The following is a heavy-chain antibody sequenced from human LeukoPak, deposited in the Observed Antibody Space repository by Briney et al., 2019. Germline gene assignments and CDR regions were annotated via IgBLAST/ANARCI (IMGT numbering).Heavy chain of an antibody. CDR3: AKGSGDFWNGYYAH. Sequence: GGSLRLSCAASGFTFSSYAMSWVRQAPGKGLEWVSAISGSGGSTYYADSVKGRFTISRDNSKNTLYLQMNSLRAEDTAVYYCAKGSGDFWNGYYAHWGQGTLVTVSS. J-gene: IGHJ4*02. D-gene: IGHD3-3*01. V-gene: IGHV3-23*01. CDR1: GFTFSSYA. CDR2: ISGSGGST.